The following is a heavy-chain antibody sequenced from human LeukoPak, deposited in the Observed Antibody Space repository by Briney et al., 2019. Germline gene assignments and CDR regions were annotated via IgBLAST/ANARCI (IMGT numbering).Heavy chain of an antibody. D-gene: IGHD6-13*01. Sequence: SETLSLTCTVSGGSISSSSYYWGWIRQPPGKGLEWIGYIYYSGSTNYNPSLKSRVTISVDTSKNQFSLKLSSVTAADTAVYYCARAAARVRGGHWFDPWGQGTLVTVSS. V-gene: IGHV4-61*05. CDR1: GGSISSSSYY. CDR3: ARAAARVRGGHWFDP. CDR2: IYYSGST. J-gene: IGHJ5*02.